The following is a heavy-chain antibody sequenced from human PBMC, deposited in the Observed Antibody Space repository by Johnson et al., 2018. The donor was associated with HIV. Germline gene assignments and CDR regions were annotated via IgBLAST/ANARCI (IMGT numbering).Heavy chain of an antibody. CDR2: IYSGGST. V-gene: IGHV3-NL1*01. J-gene: IGHJ3*02. CDR3: AKDRLVGATGDAFDI. D-gene: IGHD1-26*01. CDR1: GFTFSSYA. Sequence: QMQLVESGGGVVQPGRSLRLSCAASGFTFSSYAMHWVRQAPGKGLEWVSVIYSGGSTYYADSVKGRFTISRDNSKNTLYLQMNSLRAEDTAVYDCAKDRLVGATGDAFDIWGQGTMVTVSS.